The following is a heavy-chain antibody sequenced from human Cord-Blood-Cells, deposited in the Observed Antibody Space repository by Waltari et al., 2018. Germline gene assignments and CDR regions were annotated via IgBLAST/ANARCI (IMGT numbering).Heavy chain of an antibody. CDR1: GYTFTGHS. CDR3: ARDRMDSGYGY. V-gene: IGHV1-2*02. D-gene: IGHD5-12*01. J-gene: IGHJ4*02. CDR2: INPNSGGT. Sequence: QVQLVQSGAEVKKPGASVKVPCQASGYTFTGHSLHWGRQAPGQGLEWMGWINPNSGGTNYAQKFQGRVTMTRDTSISTAYMELSRLRSDDTAVYYCARDRMDSGYGYWGQGTLVTVSS.